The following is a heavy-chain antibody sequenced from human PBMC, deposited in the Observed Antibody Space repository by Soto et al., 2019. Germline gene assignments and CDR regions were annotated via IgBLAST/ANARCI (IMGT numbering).Heavy chain of an antibody. Sequence: GESLKISCAASGFTFSSYEMNWVRQAPGKGLEWVSYISSSGSTIYYADSVKGRFTISRDNAKNSLYLQMNSLRAEDTAVYYCAIDRAFIAAAINYYYYGMDVWGQGTTVTVSS. D-gene: IGHD6-13*01. CDR1: GFTFSSYE. CDR3: AIDRAFIAAAINYYYYGMDV. CDR2: ISSSGSTI. V-gene: IGHV3-48*03. J-gene: IGHJ6*02.